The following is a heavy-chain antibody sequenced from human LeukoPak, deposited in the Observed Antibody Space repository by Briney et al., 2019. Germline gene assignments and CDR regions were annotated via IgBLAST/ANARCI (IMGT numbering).Heavy chain of an antibody. CDR2: IKQDGSEK. Sequence: GGSLRLSCAASGFTFSSYCMSWVRQAPGKGLEWAATIKQDGSEKYYVDSVKGRFTISRDNAKNSLYLQMNSLRAEDTAVYYCSRIMYSGSYYYYWGQGNLVTVSS. J-gene: IGHJ4*02. CDR1: GFTFSSYC. D-gene: IGHD1-26*01. CDR3: SRIMYSGSYYYY. V-gene: IGHV3-7*01.